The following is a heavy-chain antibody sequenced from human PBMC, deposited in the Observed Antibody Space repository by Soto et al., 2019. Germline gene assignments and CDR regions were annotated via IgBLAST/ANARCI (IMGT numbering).Heavy chain of an antibody. J-gene: IGHJ5*02. D-gene: IGHD1-26*01. CDR1: GGTFSSYA. V-gene: IGHV1-69*01. CDR2: IIPIFGTA. CDR3: ARDHVTRWGLLSGSGWFDP. Sequence: QVQLVQSGAEVKKPGSSVKVSCKASGGTFSSYAISWVRQAPGQGLEWMGGIIPIFGTANYAQKFQGRVTITADESTSTAYMELSSLRSEDTAVYYCARDHVTRWGLLSGSGWFDPWGQGTLVTVSS.